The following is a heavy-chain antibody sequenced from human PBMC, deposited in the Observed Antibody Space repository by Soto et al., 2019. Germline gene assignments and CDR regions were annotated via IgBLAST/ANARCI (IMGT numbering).Heavy chain of an antibody. CDR1: GGTFSSYA. Sequence: SVKVCWKASGGTFSSYAISWVRQAPGQGLEWMGGIIPIFGTANYAQKFQGRVTITADESTSTAYMELSSLRSEDTAVYYCARPTLRGYYGMDVWGQGTTVTVSS. V-gene: IGHV1-69*01. CDR3: ARPTLRGYYGMDV. CDR2: IIPIFGTA. J-gene: IGHJ6*02.